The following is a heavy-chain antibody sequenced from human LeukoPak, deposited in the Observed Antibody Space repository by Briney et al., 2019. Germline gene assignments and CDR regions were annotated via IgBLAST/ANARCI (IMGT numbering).Heavy chain of an antibody. CDR2: ISWNSGSI. Sequence: PGRSLRLSCAASGFTFDDYAMHWVRHAPGKGLEWVSGISWNSGSIGYADSVKGRFTISRDNAKNSLYLQMNSLGAEDTALYYCAKDTGHAIDYWGQGTLVTVSS. V-gene: IGHV3-9*01. J-gene: IGHJ4*02. D-gene: IGHD7-27*01. CDR3: AKDTGHAIDY. CDR1: GFTFDDYA.